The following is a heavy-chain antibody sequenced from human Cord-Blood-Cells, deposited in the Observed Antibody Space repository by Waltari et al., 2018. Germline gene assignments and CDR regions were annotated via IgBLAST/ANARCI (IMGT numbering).Heavy chain of an antibody. CDR1: GFTFSNAW. V-gene: IGHV3-15*01. J-gene: IGHJ3*02. CDR2: IKSKTDGGTT. CDR3: TTDRGVGALDAFDI. D-gene: IGHD1-26*01. Sequence: EVQLVESGGGLVKPGGSLRLSCAASGFTFSNAWMNWVRQAPGKGLEWVGRIKSKTDGGTTDYAAPVKGRFTISRDDSKNTLYLQMNSLKTEDTAVYYCTTDRGVGALDAFDIWGQGTMVTVS.